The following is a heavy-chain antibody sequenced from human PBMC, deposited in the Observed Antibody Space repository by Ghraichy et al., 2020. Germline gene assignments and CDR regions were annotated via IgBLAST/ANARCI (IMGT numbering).Heavy chain of an antibody. CDR2: ITSSGSTI. D-gene: IGHD1-14*01. V-gene: IGHV3-48*03. CDR3: ARVRSGLDY. CDR1: GFTFSSSQ. J-gene: IGHJ4*02. Sequence: GESLNISCAASGFTFSSSQMNWVRQAPGKGLEWVSYITSSGSTIHYSDSVKGRFTISRDNAKNSLYLQMNNLRAEDTAVYYCARVRSGLDYWGQGTLVTVSS.